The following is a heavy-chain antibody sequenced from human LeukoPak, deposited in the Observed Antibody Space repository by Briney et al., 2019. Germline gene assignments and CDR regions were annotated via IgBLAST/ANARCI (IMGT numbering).Heavy chain of an antibody. D-gene: IGHD3-10*01. CDR3: ARDRYYGSGSFFG. J-gene: IGHJ4*02. CDR1: GYTFTGYY. CDR2: INPNSGGT. V-gene: IGHV1-2*02. Sequence: GASVTVSCKASGYTFTGYYMHWVRQAPGQGREWMGWINPNSGGTNYAQKFQGRVTMTRDTSISTAYMELSRLRSDDTAVYYCARDRYYGSGSFFGWGQGTLVTVSS.